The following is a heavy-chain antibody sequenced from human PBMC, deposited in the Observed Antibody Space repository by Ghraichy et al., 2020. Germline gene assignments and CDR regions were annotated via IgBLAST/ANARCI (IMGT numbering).Heavy chain of an antibody. CDR1: GGSISSSSYY. CDR2: IYYSGST. Sequence: GSLSLTCTVSGGSISSSSYYWGWIRQPPGKGLEWIGSIYYSGSTYYNPSLKSRVTISVDTSKNQFSLKLSSVTAADTAVYYCARPVSRIVARIDYWGQGTLVTVSS. V-gene: IGHV4-39*01. J-gene: IGHJ4*02. CDR3: ARPVSRIVARIDY. D-gene: IGHD5-12*01.